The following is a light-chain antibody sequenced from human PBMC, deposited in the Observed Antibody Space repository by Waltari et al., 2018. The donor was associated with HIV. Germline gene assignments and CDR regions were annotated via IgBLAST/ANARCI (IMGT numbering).Light chain of an antibody. Sequence: QSALTQPPSASGSPGQSVTMSCTGTSSDLGGYNYVSWYQQPPGKAPKLIMTEVTKRPSGVPDRFSGSKSGNTASLTVSGLQAEDEAHYYCSSYAPTNKFYVLFGGGTTLTVL. J-gene: IGLJ2*01. CDR3: SSYAPTNKFYVL. CDR2: EVT. CDR1: SSDLGGYNY. V-gene: IGLV2-8*01.